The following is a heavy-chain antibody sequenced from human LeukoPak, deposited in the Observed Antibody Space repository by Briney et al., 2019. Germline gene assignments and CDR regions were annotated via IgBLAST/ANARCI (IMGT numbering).Heavy chain of an antibody. J-gene: IGHJ3*02. Sequence: GGSLRLSCAASGFTFSSSWMAWVRQAPGKGLEWVGNIKEDGTAKNYVVSVRGRFTISRDNAKNSLYLQMNSLRGEDTAVYYCTRDSGYNAFDIRGQGTMVTVSS. CDR3: TRDSGYNAFDI. CDR1: GFTFSSSW. CDR2: IKEDGTAK. D-gene: IGHD5-12*01. V-gene: IGHV3-7*01.